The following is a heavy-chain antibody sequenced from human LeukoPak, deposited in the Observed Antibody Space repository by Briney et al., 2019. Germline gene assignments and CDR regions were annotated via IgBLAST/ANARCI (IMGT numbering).Heavy chain of an antibody. CDR1: GGSISSYY. V-gene: IGHV4-59*01. CDR3: ARVYRGQWPPFFDY. J-gene: IGHJ4*02. CDR2: IYYSGST. D-gene: IGHD6-19*01. Sequence: SETLSLTCTVSGGSISSYYWSWIRQPPGKGLEWIGYIYYSGSTNYNPSLKSRVTISVDTSKNQFSLKLSSVTAADTAVYYCARVYRGQWPPFFDYWGQGTLVTVSS.